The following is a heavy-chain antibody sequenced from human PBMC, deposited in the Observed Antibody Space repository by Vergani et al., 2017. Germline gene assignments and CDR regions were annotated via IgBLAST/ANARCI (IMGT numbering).Heavy chain of an antibody. Sequence: EVQMVESGGGLVQPGGSLRLSCAASGFTFSTYWMTWVRQAPGKGLEWVANLKQDGTETRSVESVKGRFTIFRDNTQNSLYLQMNSLRAEDTAVYYCARLVGFCDSRSGYANVDYWGQGTLVTVSS. D-gene: IGHD2-2*01. CDR3: ARLVGFCDSRSGYANVDY. V-gene: IGHV3-7*01. J-gene: IGHJ4*02. CDR2: LKQDGTET. CDR1: GFTFSTYW.